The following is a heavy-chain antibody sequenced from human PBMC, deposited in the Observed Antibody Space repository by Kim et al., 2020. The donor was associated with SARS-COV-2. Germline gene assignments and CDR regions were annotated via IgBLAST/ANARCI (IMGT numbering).Heavy chain of an antibody. J-gene: IGHJ2*01. D-gene: IGHD3-10*01. CDR1: GYTFTSYA. Sequence: ASVKVSCKASGYTFTSYAMHWVRQAPGQRLEWMGWINAGNGNTKYSQKFQGRVTITRDTSASTAYMELSSLRSEDTAVYYCARRGVITMVRGVNNHWYFDLWGRGTLVTVSS. CDR2: INAGNGNT. V-gene: IGHV1-3*01. CDR3: ARRGVITMVRGVNNHWYFDL.